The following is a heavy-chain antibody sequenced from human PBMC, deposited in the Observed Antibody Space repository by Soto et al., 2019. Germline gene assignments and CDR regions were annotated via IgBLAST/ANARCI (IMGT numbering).Heavy chain of an antibody. J-gene: IGHJ5*02. CDR3: ARQVTGVAGTRWFDP. V-gene: IGHV5-51*01. D-gene: IGHD6-19*01. Sequence: GESLKISCKGSGYSFTSYWIGWVRQMPGKGLEWMGIIYPGDSDTRYSPSFQGQVTISADKSISTAYLQWSSLKASDTAMYYCARQVTGVAGTRWFDPWGQGTLVTVSS. CDR1: GYSFTSYW. CDR2: IYPGDSDT.